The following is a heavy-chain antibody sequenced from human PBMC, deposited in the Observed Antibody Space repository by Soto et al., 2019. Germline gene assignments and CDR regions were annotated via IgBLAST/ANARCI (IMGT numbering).Heavy chain of an antibody. Sequence: GGSLRLSCAASGFTVSSNYMSWVRQAPGKGLEWVSVIYSGGSTYYADSVKGRFTISRDNSKNTLYLQMNSLRAEDTAVYYCATPATAFEEYYYYYGMDVWGQGTTVTVSS. D-gene: IGHD3-9*01. V-gene: IGHV3-53*01. J-gene: IGHJ6*02. CDR1: GFTVSSNY. CDR3: ATPATAFEEYYYYYGMDV. CDR2: IYSGGST.